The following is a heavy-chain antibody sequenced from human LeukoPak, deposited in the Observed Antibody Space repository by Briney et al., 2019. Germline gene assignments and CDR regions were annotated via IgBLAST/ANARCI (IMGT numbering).Heavy chain of an antibody. J-gene: IGHJ6*03. V-gene: IGHV3-53*01. CDR1: GFTVSSNY. CDR2: IYSGGST. CDR3: ARAYRPRYYYYYMDV. Sequence: GGSLRLSCAASGFTVSSNYMSWVRQAPGKGLEWVSVIYSGGSTYYADSVKGRFTISRDNSKNTLYLQMNSLRAEDTAVYYCARAYRPRYYYYYMDVWGKGTTVTVSS.